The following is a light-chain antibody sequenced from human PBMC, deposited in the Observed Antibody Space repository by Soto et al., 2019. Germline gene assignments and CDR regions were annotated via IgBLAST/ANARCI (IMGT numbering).Light chain of an antibody. J-gene: IGKJ1*01. CDR3: QQYNNWGT. CDR2: GAS. V-gene: IGKV3-15*01. Sequence: EIVMTQSPATLSVSPGDRATLSCRASQSVSSNLAWYQQKPGQAPRLLIYGASPRATGIPARFSGSGSGTEFTLTISRLQSEDFAVYYCQQYNNWGTFGQGTRVEIK. CDR1: QSVSSN.